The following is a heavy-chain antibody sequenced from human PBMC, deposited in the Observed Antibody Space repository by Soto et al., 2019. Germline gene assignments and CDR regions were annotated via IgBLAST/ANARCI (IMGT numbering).Heavy chain of an antibody. CDR2: IIPMFGIP. CDR1: GGTLNKHA. D-gene: IGHD6-13*01. Sequence: QVQLVQSGAEVKKPGSSVKVSCKASGGTLNKHAITWVRRAPGQGLEWLGGIIPMFGIPNYPQKFQGSGTITADDSTNTSHMELHSLTSDDTAVYYCARGGTSGWLKGAYDVWGQGTMVTVSS. J-gene: IGHJ3*01. V-gene: IGHV1-69*01. CDR3: ARGGTSGWLKGAYDV.